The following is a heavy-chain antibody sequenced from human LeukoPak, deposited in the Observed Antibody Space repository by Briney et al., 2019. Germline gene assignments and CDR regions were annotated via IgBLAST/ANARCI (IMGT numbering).Heavy chain of an antibody. D-gene: IGHD6-13*01. CDR2: IYYSGST. CDR3: ASAIAIPAWAFDL. J-gene: IGHJ3*01. CDR1: GDSIRSYY. Sequence: SETLSLTCTVSGDSIRSYYWSWIRQPPGKGLEWIGYIYYSGSTSYNPSLKSRVTISVDTSKNQFSLKLNSVTAADTAVYFCASAIAIPAWAFDLWGQGTVVTVSS. V-gene: IGHV4-59*01.